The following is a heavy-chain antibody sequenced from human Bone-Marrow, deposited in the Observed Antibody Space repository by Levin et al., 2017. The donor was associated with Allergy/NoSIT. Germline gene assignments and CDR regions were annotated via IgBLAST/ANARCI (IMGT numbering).Heavy chain of an antibody. CDR1: GGTFSGHT. CDR2: IIVLPAIV. Sequence: KISCKASGGTFSGHTISWVRQAPGQGLEWMGRIIVLPAIVNYAQKFQGRVTITADTSVTTVSMELSSLRSEDTAVYFCARLPDYGNRNFDYWGQGTLVTVSS. CDR3: ARLPDYGNRNFDY. D-gene: IGHD4-17*01. V-gene: IGHV1-69*02. J-gene: IGHJ4*02.